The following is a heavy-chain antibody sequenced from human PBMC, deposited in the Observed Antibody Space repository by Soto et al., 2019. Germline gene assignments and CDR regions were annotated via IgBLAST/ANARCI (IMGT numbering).Heavy chain of an antibody. CDR2: INPCDGNR. Sequence: ASVKVSCKASGYSFSCYGINWVRQAPGQGLEWMGWINPCDGNRNFAQKFQGRVTMTRDTSASTVYMEVSSLRSDDTAVYYCARAAYYYESSGYYPGDYWGQGTLVTVSS. D-gene: IGHD3-22*01. CDR3: ARAAYYYESSGYYPGDY. CDR1: GYSFSCYG. V-gene: IGHV1-18*01. J-gene: IGHJ4*02.